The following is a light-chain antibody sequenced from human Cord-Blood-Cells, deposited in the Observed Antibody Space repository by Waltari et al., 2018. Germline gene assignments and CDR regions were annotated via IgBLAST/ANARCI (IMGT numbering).Light chain of an antibody. J-gene: IGLJ3*02. CDR1: CSDVGSYNL. V-gene: IGLV2-23*01. CDR2: EGS. Sequence: QSALTQPAPVSGAPGQSITISCSVTCSDVGSYNLVSWYQQHPGKAPKPLVHEGSNGASGVSIRFAGSKSINTACLTISGLQAEGEADYYGCAYAGSGTWVFGGGTLLTVL. CDR3: CAYAGSGTWV.